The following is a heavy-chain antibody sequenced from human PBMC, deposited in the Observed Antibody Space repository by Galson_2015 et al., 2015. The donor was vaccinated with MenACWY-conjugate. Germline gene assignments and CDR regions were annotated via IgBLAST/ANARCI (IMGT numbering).Heavy chain of an antibody. CDR2: IIPIFGTA. V-gene: IGHV1-69*13. J-gene: IGHJ4*02. D-gene: IGHD2-2*02. CDR3: ARGGIGYCSSTSCYTLDY. Sequence: SVKVSCKASGYTFTSYAMHWVRQAPGQRLEWMGGIIPIFGTANYAQKFQGRVTITADESASTAYMELSSLRSEDTAVYYCARGGIGYCSSTSCYTLDYWGQGTLVTVSS. CDR1: GYTFTSYA.